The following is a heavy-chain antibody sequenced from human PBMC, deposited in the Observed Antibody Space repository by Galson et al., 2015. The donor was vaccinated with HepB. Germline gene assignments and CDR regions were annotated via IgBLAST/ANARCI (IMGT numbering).Heavy chain of an antibody. Sequence: SVNASCEASGYTFGNYDFRWVRQAPGAGLEWMGWISAYNADTNYVLKLQGRVITTTAYMDLRSLRSDDTVVYYCVRGAKLVPAAMIGYWGQGTLVTVSS. CDR2: ISAYNADT. CDR3: VRGAKLVPAAMIGY. J-gene: IGHJ4*02. CDR1: GYTFGNYD. V-gene: IGHV1-18*01. D-gene: IGHD2-2*01.